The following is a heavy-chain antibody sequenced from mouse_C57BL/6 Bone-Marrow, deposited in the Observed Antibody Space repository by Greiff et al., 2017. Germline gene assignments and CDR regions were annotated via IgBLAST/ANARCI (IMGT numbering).Heavy chain of an antibody. D-gene: IGHD2-3*01. CDR2: IYPRSGNT. Sequence: QVQLKQSGAELARPGASVKLSCKASGYTFTSSGISWVKQRTGQGLEWIGEIYPRSGNTYYTEKFKGKATLTADKSSSTAYMELRSLTSEYSAVFFCARVGYYWFAYWGQGTLVTVSA. CDR3: ARVGYYWFAY. CDR1: GYTFTSSG. V-gene: IGHV1-81*01. J-gene: IGHJ3*01.